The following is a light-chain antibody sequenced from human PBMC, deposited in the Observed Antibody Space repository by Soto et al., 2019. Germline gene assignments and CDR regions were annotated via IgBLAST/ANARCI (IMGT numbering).Light chain of an antibody. CDR3: QQYNNWPTWA. Sequence: EIVMTQSPATLSVSPGERATLSCRASQSVSRNIAWYQQKPGQAPRLLIYGASTRAIGIPARFRCSGSGTEFTLTISSLQSEDFSFYYCQQYNNWPTWAFGQGPKVEIK. J-gene: IGKJ1*01. CDR1: QSVSRN. V-gene: IGKV3-15*01. CDR2: GAS.